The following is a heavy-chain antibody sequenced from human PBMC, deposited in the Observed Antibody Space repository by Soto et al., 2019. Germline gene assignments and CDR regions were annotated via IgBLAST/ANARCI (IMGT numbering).Heavy chain of an antibody. CDR1: GFTFSSYW. CDR2: IKQDGSEK. CDR3: AREDVVVPAANYYYYYGMDV. J-gene: IGHJ6*02. V-gene: IGHV3-7*03. D-gene: IGHD2-2*01. Sequence: EVQLVESGGGLVQPGGSLRLSCAASGFTFSSYWMSWVRQAPGKGLEWVANIKQDGSEKYYVDSVKGRFTISRDNAKNSLYLQMNSLRAEDTAVYYCAREDVVVPAANYYYYYGMDVWGQGTTVTVSS.